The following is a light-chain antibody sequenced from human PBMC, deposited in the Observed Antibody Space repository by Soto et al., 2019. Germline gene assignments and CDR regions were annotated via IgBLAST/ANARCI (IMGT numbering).Light chain of an antibody. V-gene: IGKV1-5*01. CDR2: DAS. CDR3: HQYNNCYPT. CDR1: QSISSG. Sequence: IQRTQSPSTLSASVGDRVTITCRASQSISSGLAWYQQKPGKAPTLLLYDASSMESGVPPRFSGSGSGTEFTLTISSLQPDDFATYYCHQYNNCYPTFGQGTKVDIK. J-gene: IGKJ1*01.